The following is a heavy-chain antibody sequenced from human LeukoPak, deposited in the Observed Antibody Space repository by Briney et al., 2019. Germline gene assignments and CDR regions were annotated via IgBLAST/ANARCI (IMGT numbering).Heavy chain of an antibody. CDR2: IKQDGSEK. CDR1: GFTFSSYW. D-gene: IGHD4-17*01. CDR3: ARAQTYGDSRLLLDF. V-gene: IGHV3-7*03. J-gene: IGHJ4*02. Sequence: GGSLRLSCAASGFTFSSYWMSWVRQAPGKGLEWVANIKQDGSEKYYVDSVKGRFTISRDNAKNSPYLQMNSLRVEDTALYYCARAQTYGDSRLLLDFWGQGTLVTVSS.